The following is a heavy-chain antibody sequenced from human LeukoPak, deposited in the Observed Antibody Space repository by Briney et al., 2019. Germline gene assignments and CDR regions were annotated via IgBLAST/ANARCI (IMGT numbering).Heavy chain of an antibody. CDR1: GLIVSSNY. Sequence: GGSLRLFCAASGLIVSSNYMSWVRQDAGEGLEWVSVIYSGGTTYYADSVKGRFSISRDNSKNTLYLQMNSLRAEDTAVYYCARLGYGYHFDFWGQGTLVSVSS. V-gene: IGHV3-53*01. J-gene: IGHJ4*02. CDR3: ARLGYGYHFDF. CDR2: IYSGGTT. D-gene: IGHD5-18*01.